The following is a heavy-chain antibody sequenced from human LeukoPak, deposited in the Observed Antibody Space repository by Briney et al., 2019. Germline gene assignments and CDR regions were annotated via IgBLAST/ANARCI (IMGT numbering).Heavy chain of an antibody. V-gene: IGHV4-4*09. J-gene: IGHJ6*04. Sequence: SETLSLTCTVSGGSISSYYWSWIRQPPGKGLEWIGYIYTSGSTNYNPSLKSRVTISVDTSKNQFSLKLSSVTAADTAGYYCARLSNHGLDVWGKGTTVTVSS. CDR1: GGSISSYY. CDR2: IYTSGST. CDR3: ARLSNHGLDV. D-gene: IGHD1-14*01.